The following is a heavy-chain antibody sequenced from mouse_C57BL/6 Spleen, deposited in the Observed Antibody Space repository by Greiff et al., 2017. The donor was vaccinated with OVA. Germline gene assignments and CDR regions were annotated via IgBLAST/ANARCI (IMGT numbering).Heavy chain of an antibody. D-gene: IGHD2-12*01. CDR3: ARRGLYSPDDAMDY. CDR2: INPYNGGT. V-gene: IGHV1-19*01. J-gene: IGHJ4*01. CDR1: GYTFTDYY. Sequence: SGPVLVKPGASVKMSCKASGYTFTDYYMNWVKQSHGKSLEWIGVINPYNGGTSYNQKFKGKATLTVDKSSSTAYMELNSLTSEDSAVYYCARRGLYSPDDAMDYWGQGTSVTVAS.